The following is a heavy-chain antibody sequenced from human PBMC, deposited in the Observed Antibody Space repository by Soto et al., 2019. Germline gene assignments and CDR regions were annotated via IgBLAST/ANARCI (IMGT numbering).Heavy chain of an antibody. D-gene: IGHD3-22*01. V-gene: IGHV3-30-3*01. CDR3: ASPYYYDSSGYAFDI. J-gene: IGHJ3*02. Sequence: QVQLVESGGGVVQPGRSLRLSCAASGFTFSSYAMHWVRQAPGKGLEWVAVISYDGSNKYYADSVKGRFTISRDNSKSTLYLQMNSLRAEDTAVYYCASPYYYDSSGYAFDIWGQGTMVTVSS. CDR1: GFTFSSYA. CDR2: ISYDGSNK.